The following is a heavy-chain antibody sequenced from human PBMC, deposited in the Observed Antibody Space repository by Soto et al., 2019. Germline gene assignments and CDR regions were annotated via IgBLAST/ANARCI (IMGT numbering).Heavy chain of an antibody. CDR1: GFTFSSYW. Sequence: EVQLVESGGGLVQPAGSLRLSCAASGFTFSSYWLHWVRQAPWDGLAWVSRINRDGSSTRYADSVKGRFTISSDNAKETLYLQLINLGAEDTDVYDCTTQIAAGGEVWGQGTLVTVSS. J-gene: IGHJ4*02. CDR2: INRDGSST. D-gene: IGHD6-13*01. CDR3: TTQIAAGGEV. V-gene: IGHV3-74*01.